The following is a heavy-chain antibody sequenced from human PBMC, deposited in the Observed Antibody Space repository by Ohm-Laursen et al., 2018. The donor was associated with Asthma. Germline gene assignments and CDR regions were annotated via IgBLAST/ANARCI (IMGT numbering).Heavy chain of an antibody. Sequence: SQTLSLTCIVSGGSISSGIYYWSWIRQRPGKGLEWIGYIYYSLSTYYNPSLKSRVTISVDTSKNQFSLKLNSVTAADTAVYYCARGSFYYESTGYYFFDHWGQGALVTVSS. J-gene: IGHJ4*02. D-gene: IGHD3-22*01. CDR3: ARGSFYYESTGYYFFDH. CDR1: GGSISSGIYY. CDR2: IYYSLST. V-gene: IGHV4-31*03.